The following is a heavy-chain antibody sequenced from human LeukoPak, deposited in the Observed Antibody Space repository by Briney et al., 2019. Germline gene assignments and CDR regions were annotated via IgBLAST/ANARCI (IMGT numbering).Heavy chain of an antibody. CDR2: ISSSGSTI. CDR3: ALLGYSSGWYFDY. Sequence: PGGSLRLSCAASGFTFSDYYMGRIRQAPGKGLEWVSYISSSGSTIYYADSVKGRFTISRDNAKNSLYLQMNSLRAEDTAVYYCALLGYSSGWYFDYWGQGTLVTVSS. D-gene: IGHD6-19*01. V-gene: IGHV3-11*04. J-gene: IGHJ4*02. CDR1: GFTFSDYY.